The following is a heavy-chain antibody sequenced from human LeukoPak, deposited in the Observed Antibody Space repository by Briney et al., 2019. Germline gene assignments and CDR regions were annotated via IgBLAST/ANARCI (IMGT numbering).Heavy chain of an antibody. CDR1: GFTFSDYY. Sequence: GGSLRLSCAASGFTFSDYYMSWIRQAPGKGLEWVSYISGSGSTIYYADSVKGRFTISRDNAKNSPYLQMNSLRAEDTAVYFCARVSGSSLTHYFDSWGQGTLVTVSS. CDR3: ARVSGSSLTHYFDS. J-gene: IGHJ4*02. D-gene: IGHD1-26*01. V-gene: IGHV3-11*04. CDR2: ISGSGSTI.